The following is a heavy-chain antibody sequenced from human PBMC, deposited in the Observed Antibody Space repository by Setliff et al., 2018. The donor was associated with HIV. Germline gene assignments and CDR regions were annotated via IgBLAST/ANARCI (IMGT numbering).Heavy chain of an antibody. D-gene: IGHD3-22*01. J-gene: IGHJ4*02. CDR2: ISPKSDGT. Sequence: GASVKVSCKASGYSFTDYYIHWVRQAPGQGLEWMGWISPKSDGTNYAQKFQGWITMTRDTSISTAYMELSRLRSDDTAVYYCARGMDYYDTSGYYQYYFDSWGQGTLVTVSS. V-gene: IGHV1-2*04. CDR3: ARGMDYYDTSGYYQYYFDS. CDR1: GYSFTDYY.